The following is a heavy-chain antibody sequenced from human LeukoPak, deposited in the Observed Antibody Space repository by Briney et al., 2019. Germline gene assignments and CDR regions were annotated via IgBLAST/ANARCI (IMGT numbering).Heavy chain of an antibody. Sequence: GGSLRLSCAASGFTFSSYWMSWVRQAPGKGLEWVANIKQDGSEKYYVDSVKGRFTISRDNAKNSLYPQMNSLRAEDTAVYYCAREDYYDSSGPGWFDPWGQGTLVTVSS. CDR1: GFTFSSYW. J-gene: IGHJ5*02. D-gene: IGHD3-22*01. V-gene: IGHV3-7*01. CDR2: IKQDGSEK. CDR3: AREDYYDSSGPGWFDP.